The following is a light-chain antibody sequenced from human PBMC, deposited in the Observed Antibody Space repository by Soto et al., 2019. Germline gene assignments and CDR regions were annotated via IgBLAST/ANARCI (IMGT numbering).Light chain of an antibody. Sequence: QSALTQPASVSGSPGQLITIPCTGTSSDVGGYNYVSWYQQHPGKAPKLMIYDVSNRPSGVSNRFSGSKSGNTASLTISGLQAEDEADYYCSSYTSSSTLYVVFGGGTKVTVL. V-gene: IGLV2-14*01. CDR1: SSDVGGYNY. CDR2: DVS. CDR3: SSYTSSSTLYVV. J-gene: IGLJ2*01.